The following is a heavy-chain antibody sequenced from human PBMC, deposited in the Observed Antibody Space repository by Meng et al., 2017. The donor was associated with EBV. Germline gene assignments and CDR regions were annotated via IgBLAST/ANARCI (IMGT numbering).Heavy chain of an antibody. CDR2: IYYSGST. Sequence: QLQLQESGPGLVKPSATLSRTCTVSGGSISSSSYYWGWIRQPPGKGLEWIWSIYYSGSTYYNPSLKSRVTISVDTSKNQFSLKLSSVTAADTAVYYCARSSPVRFGELSNWGQGTLVTVSS. CDR1: GGSISSSSYY. CDR3: ARSSPVRFGELSN. D-gene: IGHD3-10*01. V-gene: IGHV4-39*07. J-gene: IGHJ4*02.